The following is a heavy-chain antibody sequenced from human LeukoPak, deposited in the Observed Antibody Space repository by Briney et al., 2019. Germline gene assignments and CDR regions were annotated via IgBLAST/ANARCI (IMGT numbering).Heavy chain of an antibody. CDR1: GFTFSSYS. D-gene: IGHD3-10*01. V-gene: IGHV3-72*01. Sequence: GGSLRLSCEASGFTFSSYSMNWARQAPGKGLEWIGRSRNEDHSYSTDFAASVRGRASLSRDHSRNSLYLQINSLRTDDTAVYYCVALLRGIGYWGQGTLVTVSS. CDR3: VALLRGIGY. J-gene: IGHJ4*02. CDR2: SRNEDHSYST.